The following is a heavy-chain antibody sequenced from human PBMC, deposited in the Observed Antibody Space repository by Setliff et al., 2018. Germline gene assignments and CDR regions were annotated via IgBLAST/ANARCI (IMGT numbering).Heavy chain of an antibody. CDR3: ARAGAIQGGFDT. Sequence: SETLSLTCAVSGYSISSGYYRGWIRQPPGKGLEWIGRIHSSGNTNYRPSLKSRVTMSVDTTKNQFSLKLSSVTAADTAVYYCARAGAIQGGFDTWGQGTVVTVSS. CDR1: GYSISSGYY. J-gene: IGHJ3*02. D-gene: IGHD7-27*01. V-gene: IGHV4-38-2*01. CDR2: IHSSGNT.